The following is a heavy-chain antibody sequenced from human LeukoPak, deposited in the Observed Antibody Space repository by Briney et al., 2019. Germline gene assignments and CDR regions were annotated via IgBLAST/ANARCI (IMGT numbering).Heavy chain of an antibody. D-gene: IGHD1-1*01. Sequence: GGSLRLSCAASGFTFSSYWMSWVRQAPGKGLEWVAQIKQDGSEKNYVDSVKGRFTVSRDNAENSLFMQMDSLRVEDTAFYYCVVTTGSKSLDYWGQGTLVTVSS. CDR2: IKQDGSEK. V-gene: IGHV3-7*01. CDR1: GFTFSSYW. J-gene: IGHJ4*02. CDR3: VVTTGSKSLDY.